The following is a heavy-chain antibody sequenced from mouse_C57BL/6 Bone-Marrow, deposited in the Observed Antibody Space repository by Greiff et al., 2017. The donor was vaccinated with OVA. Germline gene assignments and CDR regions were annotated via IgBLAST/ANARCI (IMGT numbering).Heavy chain of an antibody. CDR2: IYPGDGDT. Sequence: QVQLKESGAELVKPGASVKISCKASGYAFSSYWMNWVKQRPGKGLEWIGQIYPGDGDTNYNGKFKGKATLTADKSSSTAYMQLSSLTSEDSAVYFCARHYYGSSHYYAMDYWGQGTSVTVSS. D-gene: IGHD1-1*01. CDR1: GYAFSSYW. J-gene: IGHJ4*01. V-gene: IGHV1-80*01. CDR3: ARHYYGSSHYYAMDY.